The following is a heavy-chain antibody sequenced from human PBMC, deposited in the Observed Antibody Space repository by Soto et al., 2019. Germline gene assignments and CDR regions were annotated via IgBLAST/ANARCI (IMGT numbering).Heavy chain of an antibody. CDR1: GFTFSGYW. D-gene: IGHD6-19*01. V-gene: IGHV3-7*01. Sequence: EVKLEESGGGLVQTGGSLRLSCAVSGFTFSGYWMRWVRQSPGRGLEGVANIKDDGSQTYYVGSVRGRFTISRDNGQNSFYLHMNSLRVEDTAVYYCATAVRGSAWSYWGQGTLVTVSS. CDR3: ATAVRGSAWSY. J-gene: IGHJ4*02. CDR2: IKDDGSQT.